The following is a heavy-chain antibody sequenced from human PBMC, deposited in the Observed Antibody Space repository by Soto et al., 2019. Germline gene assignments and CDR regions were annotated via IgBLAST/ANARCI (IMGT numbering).Heavy chain of an antibody. CDR1: GVSIGSYY. Sequence: PSETLSLTCTVSGVSIGSYYWSWIRQPPGKGLEWIGYISYSGNTIYSPSLKGRATISVDTSMNQFSLKLSPVTAADTAVHYCARLMTLNWFDPWGQGALVTVSS. CDR3: ARLMTLNWFDP. CDR2: ISYSGNT. J-gene: IGHJ5*02. D-gene: IGHD2-8*01. V-gene: IGHV4-59*08.